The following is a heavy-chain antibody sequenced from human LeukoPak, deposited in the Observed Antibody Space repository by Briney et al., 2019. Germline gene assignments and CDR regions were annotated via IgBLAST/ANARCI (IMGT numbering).Heavy chain of an antibody. CDR2: ISAYNGNT. CDR1: GYTFTSSG. V-gene: IGHV1-18*01. Sequence: GASVKVSCKASGYTFTSSGNSWVRQAPGQGLEWMGWISAYNGNTNYAQKLQGRVTMTTDTSTSTAYMELRSLRSDDTAVYYCARAGTRAVAGTFDYWGQGTLVTVSS. CDR3: ARAGTRAVAGTFDY. J-gene: IGHJ4*02. D-gene: IGHD6-19*01.